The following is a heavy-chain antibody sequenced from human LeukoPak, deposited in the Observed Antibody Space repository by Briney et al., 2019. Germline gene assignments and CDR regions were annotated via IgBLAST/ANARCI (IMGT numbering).Heavy chain of an antibody. CDR3: AKVYQSYYFDY. J-gene: IGHJ4*02. CDR2: ISASGDTT. D-gene: IGHD2-2*01. V-gene: IGHV3-23*01. Sequence: GGSLRLSCAASGFTFSSYAMSWVRQAPGKGLEGVSPISASGDTTYYADSVKGRFTISRDNSKNTLYLQMNSLRAEDTAVYYCAKVYQSYYFDYWGQGTLVTVSS. CDR1: GFTFSSYA.